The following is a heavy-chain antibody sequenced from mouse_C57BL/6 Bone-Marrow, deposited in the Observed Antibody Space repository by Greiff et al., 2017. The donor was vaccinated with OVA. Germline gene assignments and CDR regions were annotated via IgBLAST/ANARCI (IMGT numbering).Heavy chain of an antibody. D-gene: IGHD1-1*01. CDR1: GYTFTDYY. V-gene: IGHV1-76*01. CDR3: ASGSSYDFDY. J-gene: IGHJ2*01. CDR2: IYPGSGNT. Sequence: VQLQQSGAELVRPGASVKLSCKASGYTFTDYYINWVKQRPGQGLEWIARIYPGSGNTYYNEKFKGKATLTAEKSSSTAYMQLSSLTSEDSAVYFCASGSSYDFDYWGQGTTLTVSS.